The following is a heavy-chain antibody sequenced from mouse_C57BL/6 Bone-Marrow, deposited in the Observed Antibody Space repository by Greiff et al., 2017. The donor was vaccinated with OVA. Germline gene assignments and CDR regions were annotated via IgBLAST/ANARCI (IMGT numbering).Heavy chain of an antibody. CDR1: GYAFTNYL. D-gene: IGHD2-4*01. V-gene: IGHV1-54*01. Sequence: VQLQQSGAELVRPGTSVKVSCKASGYAFTNYLIEWVKQRPGQGLEWIGVINPGSGGTNYNEKFKGKATLTADQSSSTAYMQLSSLTSEDSAVYFCARDYDGGFDYWGQGTTLTVSS. CDR2: INPGSGGT. J-gene: IGHJ2*01. CDR3: ARDYDGGFDY.